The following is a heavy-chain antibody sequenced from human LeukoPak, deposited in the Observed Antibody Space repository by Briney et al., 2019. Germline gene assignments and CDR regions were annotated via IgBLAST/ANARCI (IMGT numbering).Heavy chain of an antibody. CDR1: GSTFTGYY. CDR2: INPTSGGT. V-gene: IGHV1-2*02. CDR3: ARDVATWEASDY. D-gene: IGHD1-26*01. Sequence: ASVKVSCKASGSTFTGYYMYWARLSPGQGLEWRGGINPTSGGTNYAQKFQGRVTMTRDTSISTAHMELSMLISDDTAVYYCARDVATWEASDYWGQGTLVTVSP. J-gene: IGHJ4*02.